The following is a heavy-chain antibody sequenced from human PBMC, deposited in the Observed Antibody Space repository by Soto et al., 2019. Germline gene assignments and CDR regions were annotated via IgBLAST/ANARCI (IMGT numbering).Heavy chain of an antibody. CDR1: GGSFSGYY. CDR2: INHSGST. V-gene: IGHV4-34*01. D-gene: IGHD6-13*01. CDR3: ARGSTGGSSSWYAY. Sequence: QVQLQQWGAGLLKPSETLSLTCAVYGGSFSGYYWSWIRQPPGKGLEWIGEINHSGSTNYNPSLKSRVTISVDTSKNQFSLKLSSVTAADTAVYYCARGSTGGSSSWYAYWGQGTLVTVSS. J-gene: IGHJ4*02.